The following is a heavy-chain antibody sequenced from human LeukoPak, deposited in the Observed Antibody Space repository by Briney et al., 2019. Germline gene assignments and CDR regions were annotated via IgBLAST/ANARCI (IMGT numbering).Heavy chain of an antibody. V-gene: IGHV4-34*01. CDR1: GASLNDYY. CDR3: ARDNVDDSSAYYPDYFDY. Sequence: PSETLSLTCAVYGASLNDYYWSWIRQPHGKGLEWIGEINHSGSTNYNPSLKSRVTISVDTSKNQFSLKLNSVTAADTAVYFCARDNVDDSSAYYPDYFDYWGQGTLVTVSS. D-gene: IGHD3-22*01. J-gene: IGHJ4*02. CDR2: INHSGST.